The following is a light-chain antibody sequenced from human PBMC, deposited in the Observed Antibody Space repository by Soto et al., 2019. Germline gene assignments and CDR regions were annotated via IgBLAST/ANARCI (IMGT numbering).Light chain of an antibody. V-gene: IGKV3-15*01. CDR2: GAS. Sequence: EIVMTQSPATLSVSPGERATLSCRASQSVSSNLAWDQQKPGQAPRLLIYGASTRATGIPARFSGSESGTEFTLTIRSLQSEDFAVYYCQQYNNWPGTFGQGTKLEIK. J-gene: IGKJ2*02. CDR1: QSVSSN. CDR3: QQYNNWPGT.